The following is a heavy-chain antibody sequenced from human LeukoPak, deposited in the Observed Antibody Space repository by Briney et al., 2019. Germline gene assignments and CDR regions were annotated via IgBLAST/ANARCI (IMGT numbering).Heavy chain of an antibody. CDR1: GFTFSSYW. CDR2: IKQDGSEK. V-gene: IGHV3-7*01. J-gene: IGHJ4*02. D-gene: IGHD6-19*01. Sequence: GGSLRLSCAASGFTFSSYWMSWVRQAPGKGLEWVANIKQDGSEKYYVDSVKGRFTISRDNAKNSLYLQMNSLRAEDTAVYYCARRGPPYSSGWSHTVYFDYWAQGTLVTVSS. CDR3: ARRGPPYSSGWSHTVYFDY.